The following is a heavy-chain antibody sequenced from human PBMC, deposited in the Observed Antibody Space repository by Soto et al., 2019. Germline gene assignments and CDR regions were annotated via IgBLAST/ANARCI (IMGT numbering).Heavy chain of an antibody. CDR1: GGSISSSSYY. CDR3: ARRGVRATTGFDY. J-gene: IGHJ4*02. D-gene: IGHD1-26*01. CDR2: IYYSGST. V-gene: IGHV4-39*01. Sequence: QLQLQESGPGLVKPSETLSLTCTVSGGSISSSSYYWGWIRQPPGKGLEWIGSIYYSGSTYYNPSLKRRATLSVDTSKSQFALKLSSVTAADTAVYYCARRGVRATTGFDYWGQGTLVTVSS.